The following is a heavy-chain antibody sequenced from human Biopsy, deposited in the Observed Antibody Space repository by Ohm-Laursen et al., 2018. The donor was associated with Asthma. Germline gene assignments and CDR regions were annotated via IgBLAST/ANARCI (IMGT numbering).Heavy chain of an antibody. CDR1: GFMFRSFG. CDR3: AKRRGYSGHDNDY. D-gene: IGHD5-12*01. CDR2: ISYDGNHK. J-gene: IGHJ4*02. V-gene: IGHV3-30*18. Sequence: SLRLSCSAHGFMFRSFGMHGVRQAPGRGLEWVAVISYDGNHKFYEDSVKGRFTISRDNSKNTLYLQMNNLRTEDTAVYYCAKRRGYSGHDNDYWGQGTLVIVSS.